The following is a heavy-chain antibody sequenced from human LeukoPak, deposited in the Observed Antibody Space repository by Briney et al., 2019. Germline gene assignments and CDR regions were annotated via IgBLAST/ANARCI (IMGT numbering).Heavy chain of an antibody. Sequence: GGSLRLSCAAAGLTFSNYGMHWVRQAPGKGLQWVAYIRYDGRNKYSADSVKGRFTIYRDNSKSTLYLQMNSLRPEDTAVYYCAKGGSNNWSFDNWGQGTLVTVSS. CDR3: AKGGSNNWSFDN. CDR1: GLTFSNYG. CDR2: IRYDGRNK. D-gene: IGHD1-1*01. J-gene: IGHJ4*02. V-gene: IGHV3-30*02.